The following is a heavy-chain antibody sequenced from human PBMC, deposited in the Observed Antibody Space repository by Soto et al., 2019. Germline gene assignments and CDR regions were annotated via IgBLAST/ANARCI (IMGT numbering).Heavy chain of an antibody. CDR2: IDYSGST. CDR3: ARRDSGYIHGPPHYYYGLDV. J-gene: IGHJ6*02. V-gene: IGHV4-31*03. D-gene: IGHD5-18*01. Sequence: QVRLQESGPGLVKPSQTLSLTCSVSGGSISSGGYYWCWVRQHPGKGLEWIGYIDYSGSTNYNPSLKSRLSMSVDTSKNHFSLQLTSVTAADTAVYYCARRDSGYIHGPPHYYYGLDVWGQGTTVTVSS. CDR1: GGSISSGGYY.